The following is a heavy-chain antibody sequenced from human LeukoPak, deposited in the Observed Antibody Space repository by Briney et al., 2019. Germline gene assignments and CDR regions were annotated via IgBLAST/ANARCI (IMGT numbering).Heavy chain of an antibody. CDR3: ASLAAYCSSTSCYTTYSQEYYFDY. V-gene: IGHV1-18*01. CDR1: GYTFTSYG. J-gene: IGHJ4*02. CDR2: ISAYNGNT. Sequence: ASVKVSCKPSGYTFTSYGISWVRQAPGQGLEWMGWISAYNGNTNYAQKLQGRVTMTTDTSTSTAYMELRSLRSDDTAVYYCASLAAYCSSTSCYTTYSQEYYFDYWGQGTLVTVSS. D-gene: IGHD2-2*02.